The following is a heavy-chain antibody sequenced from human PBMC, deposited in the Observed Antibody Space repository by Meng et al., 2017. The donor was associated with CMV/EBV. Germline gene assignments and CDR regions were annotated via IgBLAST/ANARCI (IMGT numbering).Heavy chain of an antibody. V-gene: IGHV5-51*01. CDR3: ARHGPGFWSGLNWFDP. CDR2: IYPGDSDT. Sequence: GESLKISCKGSGDSCTSYWIGWVRQMPGKGLEWMGIIYPGDSDTRYSPSFQGQVTISADKSISTAYLQWSSLKASDTAMYYCARHGPGFWSGLNWFDPWGQGTLVTVSS. J-gene: IGHJ5*02. D-gene: IGHD3-3*01. CDR1: GDSCTSYW.